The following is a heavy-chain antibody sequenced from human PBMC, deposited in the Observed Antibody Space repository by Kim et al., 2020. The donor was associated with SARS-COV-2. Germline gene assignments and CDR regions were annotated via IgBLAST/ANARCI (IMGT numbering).Heavy chain of an antibody. CDR1: GFTVSADH. V-gene: IGHV3-53*01. J-gene: IGHJ5*02. Sequence: GGSLRLSCAASGFTVSADHMSWVRQAPGKGLEWVSLLFSDTTTFYSDSVKGRFTISRDDSRNTLYLEMNSLIPEDTAAYYCARHDWFDPWGHGTQVTVSS. CDR3: ARHDWFDP. CDR2: LFSDTTT.